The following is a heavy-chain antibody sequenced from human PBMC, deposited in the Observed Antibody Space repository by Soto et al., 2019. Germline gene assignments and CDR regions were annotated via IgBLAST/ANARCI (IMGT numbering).Heavy chain of an antibody. CDR1: GYTFTSYG. D-gene: IGHD2-15*01. V-gene: IGHV1-18*01. CDR3: ARGPPTSCSGGNCYSHYFDC. Sequence: QVQLVQSGAEVKKPGASVKVSCKASGYTFTSYGISWVRQAPGQGLEWMGWISAYSGSTKYAQKLQDRVTMTTDTPTNIAYMELRSLRSDDTAIYYCARGPPTSCSGGNCYSHYFDCWGQGTLVTVSS. J-gene: IGHJ4*02. CDR2: ISAYSGST.